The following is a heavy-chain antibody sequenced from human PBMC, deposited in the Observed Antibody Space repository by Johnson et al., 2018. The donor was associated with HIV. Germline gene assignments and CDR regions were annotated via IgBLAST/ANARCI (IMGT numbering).Heavy chain of an antibody. CDR1: GFTFDDYA. CDR2: ISWNSGTI. D-gene: IGHD2-2*01. CDR3: AKERQGAISVFALAGAFDI. Sequence: EVQLVESGGGLVQPGRSLRLSCAASGFTFDDYAMHWVRQAPGKGLEWVSGISWNSGTIGYADSVKGRFTVSRDNAKNSLYLQMNSLRPEDTALYYCAKERQGAISVFALAGAFDIWGQGSMVTVSS. J-gene: IGHJ3*02. V-gene: IGHV3-9*01.